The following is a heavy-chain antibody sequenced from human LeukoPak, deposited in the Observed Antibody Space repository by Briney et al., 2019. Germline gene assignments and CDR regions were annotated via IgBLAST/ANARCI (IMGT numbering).Heavy chain of an antibody. V-gene: IGHV1-2*02. D-gene: IGHD2-21*02. CDR1: GYTFTNYY. CDR2: ISGKDGGT. CDR3: TRDPGGDPFFDY. J-gene: IGHJ4*02. Sequence: ASVKVSCKTSGYTFTNYYIHWVRQAPGQGLEWMGWISGKDGGTHYGQKFQGRVTMTRDTSITTVYLDLSILTSDDTAVYFCTRDPGGDPFFDYWGQGALVTVSS.